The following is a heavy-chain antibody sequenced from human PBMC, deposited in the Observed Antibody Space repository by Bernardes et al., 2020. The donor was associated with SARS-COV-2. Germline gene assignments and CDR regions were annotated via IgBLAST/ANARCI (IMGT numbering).Heavy chain of an antibody. CDR1: GGSISSSSYY. J-gene: IGHJ4*02. V-gene: IGHV4-39*01. CDR3: ARAPPEAVAGMGLFDY. Sequence: SETLSLTCSVSGGSISSSSYYWGWLLQPPGKGLEWIGTIYYTGSTYYNPSLKSRVTISVDTSNNQFSLKLSSVTAADTAVYYCARAPPEAVAGMGLFDYWGQGTLVTVSS. D-gene: IGHD6-19*01. CDR2: IYYTGST.